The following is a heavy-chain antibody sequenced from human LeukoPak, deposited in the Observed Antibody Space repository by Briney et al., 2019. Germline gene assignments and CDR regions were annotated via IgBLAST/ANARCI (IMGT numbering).Heavy chain of an antibody. CDR3: ARVAHWLDAFDI. D-gene: IGHD6-19*01. CDR1: GFTVSNNY. Sequence: GGSLRLSRAASGFTVSNNYMIWVRQAPGKGLEWVSVIYSDGTTHYADSVKGRFTISRDNSKNTLYLQMNSLRAEDTAVYYCARVAHWLDAFDIWGQGTMVTVSS. J-gene: IGHJ3*02. V-gene: IGHV3-53*01. CDR2: IYSDGTT.